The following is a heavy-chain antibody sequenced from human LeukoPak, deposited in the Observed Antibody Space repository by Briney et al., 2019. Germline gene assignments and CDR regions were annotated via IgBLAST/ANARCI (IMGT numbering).Heavy chain of an antibody. CDR2: ISSSGSTI. CDR1: GFTFTNFG. V-gene: IGHV3-48*04. J-gene: IGHJ4*02. D-gene: IGHD3-22*01. Sequence: GGSLRLSCAASGFTFTNFGMSWVRQAPGKGLEWVSYISSSGSTIYYADSVKGRFTISRDNAKNSLYLQMNSLRAEDTAVYYCAREDDSSGYYYRYWGQGTLVTVSS. CDR3: AREDDSSGYYYRY.